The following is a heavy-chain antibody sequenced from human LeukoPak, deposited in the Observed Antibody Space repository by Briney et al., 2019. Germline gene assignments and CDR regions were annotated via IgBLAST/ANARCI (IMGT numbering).Heavy chain of an antibody. D-gene: IGHD2-2*01. CDR2: IYYSGST. V-gene: IGHV4-59*11. J-gene: IGHJ6*03. CDR3: ARVRCSSTSCYHYYYYYMDV. Sequence: NSSETLSLTCTVSGGSISSHYWSWIRQPPGRGLEWIGYIYYSGSTNYTPSLKSRVTISVDTSKNQFSLKLSSVTAADTAVYYCARVRCSSTSCYHYYYYYMDVWGKGTTVTVSS. CDR1: GGSISSHY.